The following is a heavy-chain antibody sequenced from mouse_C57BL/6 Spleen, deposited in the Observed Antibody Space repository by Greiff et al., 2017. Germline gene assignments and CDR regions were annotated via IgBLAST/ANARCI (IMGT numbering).Heavy chain of an antibody. V-gene: IGHV1-81*01. CDR1: GYTFTSYG. CDR3: ARGRDDYGAWFAY. CDR2: IYPRSGNT. D-gene: IGHD2-4*01. J-gene: IGHJ3*01. Sequence: QVQLKESGAELARPGASVKLSCKASGYTFTSYGISWVKQRTGQGLEWIGEIYPRSGNTYYNEKFKGKATLTADKSSSTAYMELRSLTSEDSAVYFCARGRDDYGAWFAYWGQGTLVTVSA.